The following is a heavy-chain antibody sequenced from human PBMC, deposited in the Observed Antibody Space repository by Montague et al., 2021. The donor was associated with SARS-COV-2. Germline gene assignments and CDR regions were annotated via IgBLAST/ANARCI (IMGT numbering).Heavy chain of an antibody. J-gene: IGHJ4*02. Sequence: SETLSLTCTVAGGSISSGSYYWGWIRQPPGKGLEWIGNIHSGGSTYYKSRVTISVDTSKNQFSLKVTSVTAADTAVYYCARRLGGSGWLDYWGQGTLVTVSS. D-gene: IGHD6-25*01. V-gene: IGHV4-39*01. CDR3: ARRLGGSGWLDY. CDR1: GGSISSGSYY. CDR2: IHSGGST.